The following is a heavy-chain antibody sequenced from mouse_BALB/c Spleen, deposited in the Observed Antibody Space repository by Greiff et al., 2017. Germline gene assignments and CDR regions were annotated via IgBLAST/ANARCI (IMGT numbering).Heavy chain of an antibody. Sequence: EVKLVESGPELVKPGASVKMSCKASGYTFTSYVMHWVKQKPGQGLEWIGYINPYNDGTKYNEKFKGKATLTSDKSSSTAYMELSSLTSEDSAVYYCARAPYGNYDYYAMDYWGQGTSVTVSS. CDR1: GYTFTSYV. CDR3: ARAPYGNYDYYAMDY. D-gene: IGHD2-1*01. J-gene: IGHJ4*01. CDR2: INPYNDGT. V-gene: IGHV1-14*01.